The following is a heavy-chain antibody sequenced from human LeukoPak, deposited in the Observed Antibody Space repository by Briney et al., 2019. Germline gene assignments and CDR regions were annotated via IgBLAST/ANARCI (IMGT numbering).Heavy chain of an antibody. CDR2: IYNSGST. CDR1: GGSFSGSN. CDR3: VRAYDY. V-gene: IGHV4-34*01. J-gene: IGHJ4*02. Sequence: SETLSLTCAVYGGSFSGSNWSWIRHPPGKGLEWIGEIYNSGSTIYNPPLKSRVTISVDTSKNQFSLNLISVTAADTAVYYCVRAYDYWGQGTLVTVSS.